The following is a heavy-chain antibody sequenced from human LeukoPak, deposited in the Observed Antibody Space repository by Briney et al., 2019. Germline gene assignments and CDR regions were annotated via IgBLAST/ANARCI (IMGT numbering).Heavy chain of an antibody. CDR3: ARAGRLCVGTSCYRSSYYYYYMDV. D-gene: IGHD2-2*02. Sequence: GASVKVSCEASGYTFTSYYMHWVRQAPGQGLEWMGIINPSGGSTSYAQKFQGRVTMTRDMSTSTVYMELSSLRSEDTAVYYCARAGRLCVGTSCYRSSYYYYYMDVWGKGTTVTVSS. J-gene: IGHJ6*03. CDR2: INPSGGST. V-gene: IGHV1-46*01. CDR1: GYTFTSYY.